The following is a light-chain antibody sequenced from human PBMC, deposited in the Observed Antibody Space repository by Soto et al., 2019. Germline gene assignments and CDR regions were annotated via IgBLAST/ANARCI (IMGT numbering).Light chain of an antibody. V-gene: IGKV3-11*01. CDR3: QQRSNWPPSLT. CDR2: DTS. CDR1: QSVNSY. J-gene: IGKJ4*01. Sequence: EIVLTQSPATLSLSPGERATLSCRASQSVNSYLAWYQQKPGQAPSLLIYDTSNRATGIPARFSGSGSGTDFTLTISSLEPEDFAFYYCQQRSNWPPSLTFGGGTKVEIK.